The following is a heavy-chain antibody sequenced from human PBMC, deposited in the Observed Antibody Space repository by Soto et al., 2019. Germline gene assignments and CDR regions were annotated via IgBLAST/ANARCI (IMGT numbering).Heavy chain of an antibody. CDR3: ARSTRWSALDY. J-gene: IGHJ4*02. CDR2: MYVSGVT. V-gene: IGHV4-59*02. D-gene: IGHD2-15*01. CDR1: GGSVSSYY. Sequence: PSETLSISCTVSGGSVSSYYWSWIRQPPGKGLEWIGYMYVSGVTNYNPSLKSRVTISVDTSKNQFSLKLSSVTAAVTALYYCARSTRWSALDYWGRGTLVTVSS.